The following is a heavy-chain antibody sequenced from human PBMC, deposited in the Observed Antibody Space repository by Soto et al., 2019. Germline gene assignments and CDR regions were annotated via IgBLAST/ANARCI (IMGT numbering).Heavy chain of an antibody. V-gene: IGHV4-4*02. J-gene: IGHJ4*02. CDR2: IYHSGST. D-gene: IGHD5-18*01. CDR3: ARVGIQQLDKTAFDY. Sequence: PSETLSLTFAVSSGSISSSNWWGWVRQPPGKGLEWIGEIYHSGSTNYNPSLKSRVTISVDKSKNQFSLKLSSVTAADTAVYYCARVGIQQLDKTAFDYWGQGTLVTVST. CDR1: SGSISSSNW.